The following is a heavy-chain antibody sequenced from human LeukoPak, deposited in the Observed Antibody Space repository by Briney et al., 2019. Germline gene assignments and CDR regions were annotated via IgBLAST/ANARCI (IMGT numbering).Heavy chain of an antibody. CDR1: GFTFSDYY. CDR2: ISSSGSTI. V-gene: IGHV3-11*04. J-gene: IGHJ4*02. D-gene: IGHD3-9*01. CDR3: ARGPDYDILADYFDY. Sequence: GGSLRLSCAASGFTFSDYYMSWIRQAPGKGLEWVSYISSSGSTIYYADSVKGRFTISRDNAKNSLFLQMNSLRPEDTAVYYCARGPDYDILADYFDYWGQGTLVTVSS.